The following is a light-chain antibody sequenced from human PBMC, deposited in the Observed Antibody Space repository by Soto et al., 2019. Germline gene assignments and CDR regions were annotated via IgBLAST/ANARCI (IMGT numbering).Light chain of an antibody. CDR3: VSFTTSRSYV. Sequence: QSALTQPASVSGSPGQSINISCTGTSNDVGSYDLVSWYQLHPGKAPKLVIYEANKRPSGISNRFSGSKSGNTASLTISGLQAEDEADYYCVSFTTSRSYVFGTGTKVTVL. V-gene: IGLV2-14*02. CDR1: SNDVGSYDL. J-gene: IGLJ1*01. CDR2: EAN.